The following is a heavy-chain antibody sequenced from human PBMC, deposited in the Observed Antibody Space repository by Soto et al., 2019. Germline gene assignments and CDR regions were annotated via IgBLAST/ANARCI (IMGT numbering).Heavy chain of an antibody. CDR2: IYSGGST. Sequence: EVQLVESGGGLVQPGGSLRLSCAASGFTVSSNYMSWVRQAPGKGLEWVSVIYSGGSTYYADSVKARFTISRDNSKNTLYLQMNSLRAEDTAVYYCARDSPYYDILTGYRNYYYYMDVWGKGTTVTVSS. D-gene: IGHD3-9*01. CDR3: ARDSPYYDILTGYRNYYYYMDV. J-gene: IGHJ6*03. V-gene: IGHV3-66*01. CDR1: GFTVSSNY.